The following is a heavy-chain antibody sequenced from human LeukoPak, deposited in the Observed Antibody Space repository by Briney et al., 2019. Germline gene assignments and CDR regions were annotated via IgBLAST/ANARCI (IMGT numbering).Heavy chain of an antibody. D-gene: IGHD3-10*02. CDR3: ARGKTGDDYVVFDY. Sequence: GGSLRLSCAASGFTFSSHDMDWFRQTGKRLEWVAASDSTGDTYYLDSVKGRFTISRETVKNSLSLQMNSLRVGDTGVYYCARGKTGDDYVVFDYWGQGVLVTVSS. J-gene: IGHJ4*02. V-gene: IGHV3-13*01. CDR2: SDSTGDT. CDR1: GFTFSSHD.